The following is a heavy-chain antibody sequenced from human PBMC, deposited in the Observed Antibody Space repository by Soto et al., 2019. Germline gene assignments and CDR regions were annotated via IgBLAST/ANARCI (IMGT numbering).Heavy chain of an antibody. Sequence: SVKVSCKASGGTFSSYAISWVRQAPGQGLEWMGGIIPIFGTANYAQKFQGRVTITADESTSTAYMELSSLRSEDTAVYYCAREGYDFWSGSTYYFDYWGQGTLVTVSS. CDR2: IIPIFGTA. V-gene: IGHV1-69*13. J-gene: IGHJ4*02. CDR3: AREGYDFWSGSTYYFDY. D-gene: IGHD3-3*01. CDR1: GGTFSSYA.